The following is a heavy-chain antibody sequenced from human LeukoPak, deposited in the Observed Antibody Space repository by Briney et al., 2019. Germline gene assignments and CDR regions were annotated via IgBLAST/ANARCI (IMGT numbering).Heavy chain of an antibody. CDR3: ARGGYGDAFDI. CDR2: ISYSGST. V-gene: IGHV4-39*07. Sequence: SETLSLTCTVSGGSISSSSYYWGWIRQSPGKGLEWIGSISYSGSTYYNPSLKSRVTISVDTSKNQFSLKLSSVTAADTAVYYCARGGYGDAFDIWGQGTMVTVSS. CDR1: GGSISSSSYY. J-gene: IGHJ3*02. D-gene: IGHD5-12*01.